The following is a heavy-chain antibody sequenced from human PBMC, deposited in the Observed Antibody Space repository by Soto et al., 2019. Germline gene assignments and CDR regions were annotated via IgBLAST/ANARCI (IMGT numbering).Heavy chain of an antibody. Sequence: ASVKVSCKVSGYTLTELSMHWVRQAPGKRLEWMGGFDPEDGETIYAQKFQGRVTMTEDTSTDTAYMELSSLRSEDTAVYYCAAGPYDYIWGSYHPRGYWGQGTLVTVSS. D-gene: IGHD3-16*02. CDR2: FDPEDGET. CDR1: GYTLTELS. CDR3: AAGPYDYIWGSYHPRGY. J-gene: IGHJ4*02. V-gene: IGHV1-24*01.